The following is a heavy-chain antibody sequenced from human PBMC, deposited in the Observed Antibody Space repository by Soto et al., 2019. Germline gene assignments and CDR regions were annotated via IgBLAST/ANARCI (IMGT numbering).Heavy chain of an antibody. J-gene: IGHJ6*02. CDR1: GFTFSSYG. CDR3: AKSPTPKMHYGMDV. Sequence: GGSLRLSCAASGFTFSSYGMHWVRQAPGKGLEWVAVIWYDGSNKYYADSVKGRFTISRDNSKNTLYLQMNSLRAEDTAVYYCAKSPTPKMHYGMDVWDQGTTVTVSS. D-gene: IGHD4-17*01. CDR2: IWYDGSNK. V-gene: IGHV3-33*06.